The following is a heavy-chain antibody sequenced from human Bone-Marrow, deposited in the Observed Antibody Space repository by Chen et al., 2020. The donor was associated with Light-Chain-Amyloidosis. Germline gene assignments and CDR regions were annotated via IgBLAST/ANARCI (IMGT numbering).Heavy chain of an antibody. V-gene: IGHV3-43*01. Sequence: EVPLVESGGVVVQPGGSLRLSCAASGFTFDDFTMHWVRQVPGKGLEWVSLISWDGRSTYYADSVKGRFTISRDNSKNSLYLQMNSLRTEDTALYYCVKDIEQYQLLFGLGYWGQGTLVTVSS. CDR3: VKDIEQYQLLFGLGY. CDR2: ISWDGRST. D-gene: IGHD2-2*01. CDR1: GFTFDDFT. J-gene: IGHJ4*02.